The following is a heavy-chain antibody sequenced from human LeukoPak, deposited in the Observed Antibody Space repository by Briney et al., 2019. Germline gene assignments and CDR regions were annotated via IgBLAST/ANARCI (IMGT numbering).Heavy chain of an antibody. D-gene: IGHD4-17*01. J-gene: IGHJ4*02. CDR2: IYYSGST. Sequence: SETLSLTCAVSGGSIGSTSYYWAWIRQPPGKGLEWIGSIYYSGSTHYNPSLKSRVTISVDTSKNQFSLKVSSVTAADTAVYYCARHSSMTTVTFDYWGQGTLVTVSS. V-gene: IGHV4-39*01. CDR3: ARHSSMTTVTFDY. CDR1: GGSIGSTSYY.